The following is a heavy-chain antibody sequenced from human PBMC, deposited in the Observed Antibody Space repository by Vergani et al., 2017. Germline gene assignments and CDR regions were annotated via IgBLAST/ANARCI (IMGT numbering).Heavy chain of an antibody. V-gene: IGHV4-39*01. Sequence: QLQLQESGPGLVKPSETLSLTCTVSGGSITYGAFYWGWIRQSPGKGLEWIGSIYYSENKFYNPSLESRVTLSIDTTKNQFSLKLSSVTAADTAVYYCARPERSSGWFDPWGQGTLVTVSS. CDR2: IYYSENK. CDR1: GGSITYGAFY. CDR3: ARPERSSGWFDP. D-gene: IGHD6-19*01. J-gene: IGHJ5*02.